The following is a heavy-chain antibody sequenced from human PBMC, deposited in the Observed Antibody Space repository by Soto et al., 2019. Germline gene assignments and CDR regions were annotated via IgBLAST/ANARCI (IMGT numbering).Heavy chain of an antibody. D-gene: IGHD6-6*01. Sequence: QVQLVQSGAEVKKPGASVKVSCKASGYTFTSYGISWVRQAPGQGLEWMGGISAYNGNTNYAQKLQGRVTMTTDTSTSTAYMELRSVRSDDTAVYYCARDLEYSSSDWYFDLWGRGTLVTVSS. V-gene: IGHV1-18*01. CDR1: GYTFTSYG. CDR2: ISAYNGNT. J-gene: IGHJ2*01. CDR3: ARDLEYSSSDWYFDL.